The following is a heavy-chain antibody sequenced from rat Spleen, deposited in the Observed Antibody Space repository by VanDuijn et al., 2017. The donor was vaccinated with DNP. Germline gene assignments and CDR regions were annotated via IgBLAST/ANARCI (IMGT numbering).Heavy chain of an antibody. Sequence: EVQLVESGGGLVQPGRSLRLSCAVSGFTFSDYYMAWVRQAPAKGLEWVATISYDGSDTYYRDSVKGRFTISRDNAKRNLYLQMDSLRSEDTATYYCARQDPFDYWGQGVMVTVSS. CDR2: ISYDGSDT. J-gene: IGHJ2*01. CDR1: GFTFSDYY. V-gene: IGHV5-7*01. CDR3: ARQDPFDY.